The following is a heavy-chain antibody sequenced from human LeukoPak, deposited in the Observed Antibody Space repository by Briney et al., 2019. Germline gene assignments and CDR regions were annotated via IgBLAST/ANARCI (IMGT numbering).Heavy chain of an antibody. CDR3: AKYYDSSGYMYYFDY. CDR1: GFTFSSCA. CDR2: ISGSGGST. J-gene: IGHJ4*02. D-gene: IGHD3-22*01. V-gene: IGHV3-23*01. Sequence: GGSLRLSCAASGFTFSSCAMSLVRQAPGKGLEWVSTISGSGGSTYYADSVKGRFTISRDNSKNTLYLQMNSLRAEDTAVYYCAKYYDSSGYMYYFDYWGQGTLVTVSS.